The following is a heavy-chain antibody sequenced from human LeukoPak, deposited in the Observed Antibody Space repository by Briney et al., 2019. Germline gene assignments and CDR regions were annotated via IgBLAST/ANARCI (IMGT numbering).Heavy chain of an antibody. J-gene: IGHJ4*02. V-gene: IGHV1-18*01. D-gene: IGHD3-10*01. CDR2: ISAYNGNT. CDR3: ARAYTMVHHFDY. Sequence: ASVKVSCKASGGTFSSYAISWVRQAPGQGLEWMGWISAYNGNTNYAQKLQGRVTMTTDTSTSTAYMELRSLRSDDTAVYYCARAYTMVHHFDYWGQGTLVTVSS. CDR1: GGTFSSYA.